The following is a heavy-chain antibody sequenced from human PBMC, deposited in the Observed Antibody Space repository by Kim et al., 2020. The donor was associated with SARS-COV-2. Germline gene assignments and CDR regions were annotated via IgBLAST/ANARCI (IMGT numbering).Heavy chain of an antibody. J-gene: IGHJ4*02. V-gene: IGHV4-59*13. CDR1: GVSISGYY. CDR3: AGTYSTRWYYLEY. CDR2: MDYSGNT. D-gene: IGHD2-2*01. Sequence: SETLSLTCSVSGVSISGYYWSWIRQSPGKGLEWIGDMDYSGNTKYNPSLKSRATISGDTSKKLFSLTLTFVTEADTAVYYCAGTYSTRWYYLEYWGQGTL.